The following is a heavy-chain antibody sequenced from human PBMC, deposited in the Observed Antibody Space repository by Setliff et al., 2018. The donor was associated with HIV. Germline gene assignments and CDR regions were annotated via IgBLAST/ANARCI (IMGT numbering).Heavy chain of an antibody. Sequence: ASVKVSCKASGFIFTNCGIHWVRQAPGHSLEWMGFINSGTGNTIYSQKFQGRVTFSRDTSASTAYMEQSSLRSEDTAVYYCANSVTDASYWYFIHWGRGSPVTVSS. J-gene: IGHJ2*01. V-gene: IGHV1-3*01. CDR2: INSGTGNT. CDR3: ANSVTDASYWYFIH. CDR1: GFIFTNCG. D-gene: IGHD4-17*01.